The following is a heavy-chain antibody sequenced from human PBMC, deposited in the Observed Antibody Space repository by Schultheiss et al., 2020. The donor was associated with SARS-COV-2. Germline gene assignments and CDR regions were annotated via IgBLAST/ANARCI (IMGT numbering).Heavy chain of an antibody. J-gene: IGHJ4*02. D-gene: IGHD1-26*01. CDR2: INSDGSST. CDR3: ARDRWELTRGGLDY. V-gene: IGHV3-74*01. CDR1: GFTVSSNY. Sequence: GESLKISCAASGFTVSSNYMSWVRQAPGKGLVWVSRINSDGSSTSYADSVKGRFTISRDNAKNTLYLQMNSLRAEDTAVYYCARDRWELTRGGLDYWGQGTLVTVSS.